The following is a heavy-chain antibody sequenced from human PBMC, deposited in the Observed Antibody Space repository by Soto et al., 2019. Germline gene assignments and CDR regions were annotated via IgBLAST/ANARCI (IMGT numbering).Heavy chain of an antibody. V-gene: IGHV3-30*03. CDR1: GFTFSSYG. J-gene: IGHJ4*02. CDR3: VRGYSGTYRIDF. D-gene: IGHD1-26*01. CDR2: ISYDGSNK. Sequence: LRLSCAASGFTFSSYGMHWVRQAPGKGLEWVAVISYDGSNKYYADSVKGRFTISRDNSKNTLYLQMNSLRAEDTAVYYCVRGYSGTYRIDFWGQGALVTVSS.